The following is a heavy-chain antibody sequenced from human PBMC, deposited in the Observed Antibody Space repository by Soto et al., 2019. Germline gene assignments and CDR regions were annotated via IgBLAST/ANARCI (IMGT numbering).Heavy chain of an antibody. J-gene: IGHJ4*02. V-gene: IGHV1-69*01. CDR3: AKDIGFQQHLFVFDN. CDR2: ILPIFTTA. CDR1: GYTFGSHY. D-gene: IGHD6-13*01. Sequence: QVQLVQSGAEVRKPGASVKVACKASGYTFGSHYVHWVRQAPGQALEWMGGILPIFTTATYAPKFQDRVTITADESTSTVYMDLSSLRSEDTALYYCAKDIGFQQHLFVFDNWGQGTLVTVSS.